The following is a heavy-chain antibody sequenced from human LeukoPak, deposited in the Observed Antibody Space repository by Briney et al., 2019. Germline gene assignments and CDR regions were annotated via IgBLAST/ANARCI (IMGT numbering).Heavy chain of an antibody. Sequence: SETLSLTCTVSGGSISSGSYYWSWIRQPAGKGLEWIGRTYTSGSTNYNPSLKSRVTISVDTSKNQFSLKLSSVTAADTAVYYCARETYDSSGLDYWGQGTLVTVSS. J-gene: IGHJ4*02. CDR1: GGSISSGSYY. D-gene: IGHD3-22*01. V-gene: IGHV4-61*02. CDR3: ARETYDSSGLDY. CDR2: TYTSGST.